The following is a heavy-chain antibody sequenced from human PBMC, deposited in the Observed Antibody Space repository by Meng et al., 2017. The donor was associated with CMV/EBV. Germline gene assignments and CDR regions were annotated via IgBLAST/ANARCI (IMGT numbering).Heavy chain of an antibody. Sequence: GESLKISCAASGFTFSSYAMSWVRQAPGKGLEWVSSISSSSSYIYYADSVKGRFTISRDNAKNSLYLQMNSLRAEDTAVYYCARDLRQYYYDSSGYSPFDYWGQGTLVTVS. CDR2: ISSSSSYI. J-gene: IGHJ4*02. CDR3: ARDLRQYYYDSSGYSPFDY. CDR1: GFTFSSYA. D-gene: IGHD3-22*01. V-gene: IGHV3-21*01.